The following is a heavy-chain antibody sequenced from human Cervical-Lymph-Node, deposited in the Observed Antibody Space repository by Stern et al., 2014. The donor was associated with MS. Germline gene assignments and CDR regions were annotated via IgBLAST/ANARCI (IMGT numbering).Heavy chain of an antibody. CDR2: ISYDGSNK. V-gene: IGHV3-30*04. CDR1: GFTFSSYA. D-gene: IGHD3-22*01. Sequence: QVQLVQSGGGVVQPGRSLRLSCAASGFTFSSYAMHWVRQAPGKGLEWVAVISYDGSNKYYADSVKGRFTISRDNSKNTLYLQMNSLRAEDTAVYYCARDYYDSSGYFSCYFDYWGQGTLVTVSS. J-gene: IGHJ4*02. CDR3: ARDYYDSSGYFSCYFDY.